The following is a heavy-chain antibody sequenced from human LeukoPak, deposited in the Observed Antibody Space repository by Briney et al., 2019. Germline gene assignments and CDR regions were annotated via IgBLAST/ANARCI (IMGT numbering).Heavy chain of an antibody. J-gene: IGHJ4*02. Sequence: KPSETLSLTCAGCGVSFSGYYWSWIRPPPGKGLEWIGEINHSGSTNYNPSLKSRVTISVDTSRNQFSLKLSSVTAADTAVYYCARARITIFGVVIMFGYYFDYWGQGTLVTVSS. CDR2: INHSGST. D-gene: IGHD3-3*01. CDR3: ARARITIFGVVIMFGYYFDY. CDR1: GVSFSGYY. V-gene: IGHV4-34*01.